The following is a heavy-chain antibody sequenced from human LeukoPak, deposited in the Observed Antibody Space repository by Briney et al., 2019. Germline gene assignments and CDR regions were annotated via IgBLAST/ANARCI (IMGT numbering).Heavy chain of an antibody. J-gene: IGHJ4*02. CDR3: ARRILTARQYSSSWYPSFDY. Sequence: ASGKVSSQVSGFPFTGYYMHWERPAPGQGLGWRGWLNPNRGCTNYAQKCQGRFTMTRDTSISTAYMELSRLRSDDTAVYYCARRILTARQYSSSWYPSFDYWGQGTLVTVSS. D-gene: IGHD6-13*01. CDR2: LNPNRGCT. V-gene: IGHV1-2*02. CDR1: GFPFTGYY.